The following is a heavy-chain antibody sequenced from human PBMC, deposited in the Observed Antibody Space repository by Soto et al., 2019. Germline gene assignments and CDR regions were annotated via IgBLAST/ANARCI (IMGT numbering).Heavy chain of an antibody. CDR2: IYWDDDK. Sequence: SGPTLVNPTQTLTLTCTFSGFSLSTSGVGVGWIRQPPGKALEWLALIYWDDDKRYSPSLKSRLTITKDTSKNPVVLTMTNMDPVDTATYYCAHSRITIFGVVTTYYYYYYMDVWGKGT. CDR3: AHSRITIFGVVTTYYYYYYMDV. J-gene: IGHJ6*03. V-gene: IGHV2-5*02. CDR1: GFSLSTSGVG. D-gene: IGHD3-3*01.